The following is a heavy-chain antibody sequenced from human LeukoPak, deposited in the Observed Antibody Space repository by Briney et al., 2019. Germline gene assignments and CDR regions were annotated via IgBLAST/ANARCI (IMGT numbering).Heavy chain of an antibody. Sequence: PSQTLSLTCTVSGGSVSSGGYYWTRIRQHPGEGLEWIGYIYYNGNTYYNPFLKSRVTISGETSKNQFSLRLSSVTAADTAVYYCARTDDYGVQRHDYWGQGTLVTVSS. CDR1: GGSVSSGGYY. V-gene: IGHV4-31*03. J-gene: IGHJ4*02. CDR3: ARTDDYGVQRHDY. D-gene: IGHD4-17*01. CDR2: IYYNGNT.